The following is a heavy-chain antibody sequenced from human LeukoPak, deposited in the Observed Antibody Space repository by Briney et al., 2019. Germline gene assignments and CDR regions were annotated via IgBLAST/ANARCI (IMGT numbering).Heavy chain of an antibody. CDR3: ARDDLAVAGTADYFDY. Sequence: TGGSLRLSCAASGFTFSSYWMSWVRQAPGKGLEWVANIKQDGSEKYYVDSVKGRFTISRDNDKNSLYLQMNSLRAEDTAVYYCARDDLAVAGTADYFDYWGQGTLVTVSS. V-gene: IGHV3-7*01. CDR2: IKQDGSEK. J-gene: IGHJ4*02. D-gene: IGHD6-19*01. CDR1: GFTFSSYW.